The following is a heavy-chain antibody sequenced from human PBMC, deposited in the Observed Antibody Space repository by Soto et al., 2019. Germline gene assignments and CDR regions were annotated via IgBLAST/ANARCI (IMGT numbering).Heavy chain of an antibody. D-gene: IGHD6-19*01. J-gene: IGHJ3*02. V-gene: IGHV3-74*01. CDR2: TNSDGSSR. CDR3: ARVAQGKQWLLDRGAFDM. Sequence: EVQLVDSGGGLVQPGGSLRLSCAASGFTFSSYWMHWVRQAPGKGLVWVSRTNSDGSSRSYADSVKGRFTISRDNAKNTLYLQMSSLRAEDTAVYYCARVAQGKQWLLDRGAFDMWGQGTMVTVSS. CDR1: GFTFSSYW.